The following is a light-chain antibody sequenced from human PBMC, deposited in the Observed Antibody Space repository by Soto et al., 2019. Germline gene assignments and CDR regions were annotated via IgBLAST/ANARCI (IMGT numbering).Light chain of an antibody. J-gene: IGLJ2*01. Sequence: QSVLTQPPSASGSPGQSGTSSGTGTSSDIGGYNYVSWYRQNPGNDPKLMIYAVSQRPSGVPDSFSGSKSCNKASLTVSGLQADDEADYFCSSYAGSYKVVFGGGTKLTVL. CDR1: SSDIGGYNY. V-gene: IGLV2-8*01. CDR2: AVS. CDR3: SSYAGSYKVV.